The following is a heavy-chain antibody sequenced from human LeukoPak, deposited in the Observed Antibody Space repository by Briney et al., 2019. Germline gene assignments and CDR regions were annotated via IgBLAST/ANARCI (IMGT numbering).Heavy chain of an antibody. D-gene: IGHD6-19*01. CDR2: INHSGST. Sequence: SETLSLTCAVYGGSLSGYYWSWIRQPPGKGLEWIGEINHSGSTNYNPSLKSRVTISVDTSENQLSLKLSSMTAADTAVYYCARQWLVSPLFDYWGQGTLVTVSS. J-gene: IGHJ4*02. CDR1: GGSLSGYY. V-gene: IGHV4-34*01. CDR3: ARQWLVSPLFDY.